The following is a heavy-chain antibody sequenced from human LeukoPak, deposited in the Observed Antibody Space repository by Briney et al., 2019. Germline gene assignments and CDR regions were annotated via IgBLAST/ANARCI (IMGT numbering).Heavy chain of an antibody. CDR3: ARGDGSGRNNNWFDP. D-gene: IGHD3-10*01. J-gene: IGHJ5*02. Sequence: SVKVSCKASGGTFSSYAISWVRQAPGQGLEWMERIIPILGIANYAQKFQGRVTITADKSTSTAYMELSSLRSEDTAVYYCARGDGSGRNNNWFDPWGQGTLVTVSS. CDR2: IIPILGIA. V-gene: IGHV1-69*04. CDR1: GGTFSSYA.